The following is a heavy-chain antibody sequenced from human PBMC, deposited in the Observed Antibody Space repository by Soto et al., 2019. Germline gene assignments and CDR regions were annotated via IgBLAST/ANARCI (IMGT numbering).Heavy chain of an antibody. CDR2: IRSKTYGGTT. J-gene: IGHJ3*02. V-gene: IGHV3-49*03. CDR3: SRGKLSTMVLSRAVPGTFDI. CDR1: GFTFGDYA. D-gene: IGHD3-10*01. Sequence: GGSLRLSCTASGFTFGDYAMSWFRQAPGKGLEWVSFIRSKTYGGTTEYAASVKGRFTISRDDSKSIAYLQMNSLKTEDTAVYFCSRGKLSTMVLSRAVPGTFDIWGQGTMVTVSS.